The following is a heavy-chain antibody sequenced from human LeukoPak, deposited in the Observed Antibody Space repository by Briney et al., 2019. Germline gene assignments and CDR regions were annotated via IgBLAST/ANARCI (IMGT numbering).Heavy chain of an antibody. CDR1: GFTFDDYA. CDR2: ISWNSGSI. Sequence: PGGSLRLSCAASGFTFDDYAMHWVRQAPGKGLEWVSGISWNSGSIGYADSVKGRFTISRDNAKNSLYLQMNSLRAEDTALYYCAKGSAPGFSSSGYFDYWGQGTLVTVSS. D-gene: IGHD3-22*01. V-gene: IGHV3-9*01. CDR3: AKGSAPGFSSSGYFDY. J-gene: IGHJ4*02.